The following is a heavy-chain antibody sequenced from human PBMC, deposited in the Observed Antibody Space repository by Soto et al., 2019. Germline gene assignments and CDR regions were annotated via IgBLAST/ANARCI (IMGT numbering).Heavy chain of an antibody. Sequence: ETLSLTCTVSGGSISSGPYSWGWIRQPPGKGLDWIGTFYYSGSTNYNPSLESRVTISVDTSKNQFSLKVSSVTAADTAVYYCARLGGYGVSTKCSGHYGMAVWGQGCTVTVSS. CDR3: ARLGGYGVSTKCSGHYGMAV. CDR2: FYYSGST. CDR1: GGSISSGPYS. J-gene: IGHJ6*02. V-gene: IGHV4-39*01. D-gene: IGHD2-2*01.